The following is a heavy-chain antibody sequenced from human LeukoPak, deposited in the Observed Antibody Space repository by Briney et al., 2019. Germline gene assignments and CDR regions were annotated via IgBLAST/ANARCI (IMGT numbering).Heavy chain of an antibody. J-gene: IGHJ4*02. V-gene: IGHV1-69*13. CDR3: ARMWDYYDSSGLGG. D-gene: IGHD3-22*01. CDR1: GGTFSSYA. Sequence: ASVKVSCKASGGTFSSYAISWVRQAPGQRLEWMGGIIPIFGTANYAQKFQGRVTITADESTSTAYMELSSLRSEDTAVYYCARMWDYYDSSGLGGWGQGTLVTVSS. CDR2: IIPIFGTA.